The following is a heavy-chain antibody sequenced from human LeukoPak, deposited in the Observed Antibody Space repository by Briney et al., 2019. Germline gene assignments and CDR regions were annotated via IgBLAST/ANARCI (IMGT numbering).Heavy chain of an antibody. CDR1: GGTFSSYA. V-gene: IGHV1-18*01. D-gene: IGHD2-2*01. J-gene: IGHJ4*02. CDR2: ISAYNGNT. Sequence: ASVKVSCKASGGTFSSYAISWVRQAPGQALEWMGWISAYNGNTYFAQKVQGRVTMTTDTSTSTAYMELRSLRSDDTAVYYCARASSTTSPFDYWGQGTLVTVSS. CDR3: ARASSTTSPFDY.